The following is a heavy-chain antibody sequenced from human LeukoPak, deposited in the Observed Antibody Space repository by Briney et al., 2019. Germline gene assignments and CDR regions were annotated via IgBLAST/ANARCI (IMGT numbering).Heavy chain of an antibody. CDR1: GFTFSTHS. J-gene: IGHJ4*02. CDR2: INDRSTYI. V-gene: IGHV3-21*01. Sequence: PGGSLRLSCAASGFTFSTHSMNWVRQAPGKGLEWVSSINDRSTYIFYADSVKGRFTISRDNAKSSLYLQMNSLRPEDTAVYYCARMPHCSAATCPSGYWGRGTLVTVPS. CDR3: ARMPHCSAATCPSGY. D-gene: IGHD2-15*01.